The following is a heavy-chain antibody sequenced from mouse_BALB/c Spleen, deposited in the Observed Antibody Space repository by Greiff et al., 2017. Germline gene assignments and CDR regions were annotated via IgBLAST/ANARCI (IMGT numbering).Heavy chain of an antibody. Sequence: QVQLQQSGAELAKPGASVKMSCKASGYTFTSYWMHWVKQRPGQGLEWIGYINPSTGYTEYNQKFKDKATLTADKSSSTAYMQLSSLTSEDSAVYYCARSRDYDFAYWGQGTTLTVSS. D-gene: IGHD2-4*01. CDR3: ARSRDYDFAY. CDR1: GYTFTSYW. J-gene: IGHJ2*01. CDR2: INPSTGYT. V-gene: IGHV1-7*01.